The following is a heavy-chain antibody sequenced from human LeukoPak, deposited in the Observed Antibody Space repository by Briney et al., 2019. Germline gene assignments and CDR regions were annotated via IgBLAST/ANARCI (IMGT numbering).Heavy chain of an antibody. V-gene: IGHV5-51*01. Sequence: GESLQISCQGSGYSFSTYWIGWVRQMPGKGLEWMGIIYPGDSDTRYSPSFQGQVIISADKSISTAYLQWSSLKASDTAMYYCARRRYGDYYFDYWGQGTLVTVSS. J-gene: IGHJ4*02. CDR1: GYSFSTYW. CDR2: IYPGDSDT. CDR3: ARRRYGDYYFDY. D-gene: IGHD2-21*02.